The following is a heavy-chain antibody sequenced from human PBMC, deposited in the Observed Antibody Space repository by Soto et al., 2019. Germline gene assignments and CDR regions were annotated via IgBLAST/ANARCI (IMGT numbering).Heavy chain of an antibody. CDR2: ISYDGSHK. CDR1: GFTFSSYG. Sequence: GGSLRLSCAESGFTFSSYGMHWVRQAPGKGLEWVAVISYDGSHKNYADSVKGRFTISRDNSKNTLYLQMNSLRAEDTAVYYCAKVNADDYVFEYWGQGALVTVSS. J-gene: IGHJ4*02. D-gene: IGHD4-17*01. V-gene: IGHV3-30*18. CDR3: AKVNADDYVFEY.